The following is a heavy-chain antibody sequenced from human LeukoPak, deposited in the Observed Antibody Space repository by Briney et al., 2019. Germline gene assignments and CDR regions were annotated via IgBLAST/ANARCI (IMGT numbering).Heavy chain of an antibody. Sequence: ASVKVSCKASGYTFTGYFVHWVRQAPGQGLQWMGWINPNTGGTNYAQKFQGRVTITADKSTSTAYMELSSLRSEDTAVYYCARGSGWSNFDYWGQGTLVTVSS. CDR1: GYTFTGYF. CDR3: ARGSGWSNFDY. V-gene: IGHV1-2*02. CDR2: INPNTGGT. J-gene: IGHJ4*02. D-gene: IGHD6-19*01.